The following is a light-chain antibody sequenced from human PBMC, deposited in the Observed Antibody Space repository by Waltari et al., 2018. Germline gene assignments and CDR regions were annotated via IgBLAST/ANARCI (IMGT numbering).Light chain of an antibody. CDR2: ATS. J-gene: IGKJ2*01. Sequence: DIQMTQSPSPPPASIGDRLTITCRASENIGSYLKWYQQKTGEAPKLLIYATSTLQTEVPSRFSGSGSWTDFTLTISSLQPEDFATYYCQHNFETPYSFGQGTKLESK. V-gene: IGKV1-39*01. CDR1: ENIGSY. CDR3: QHNFETPYS.